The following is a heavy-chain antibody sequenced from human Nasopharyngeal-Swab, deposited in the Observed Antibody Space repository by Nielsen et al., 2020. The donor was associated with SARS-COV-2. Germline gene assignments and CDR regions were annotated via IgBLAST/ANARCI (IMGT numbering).Heavy chain of an antibody. CDR1: GGSISSGSYY. J-gene: IGHJ6*02. CDR3: AREVTNYGMDV. CDR2: IYTSGST. V-gene: IGHV4-61*02. D-gene: IGHD4-17*01. Sequence: TLSLTCTVSGGSISSGSYYWSWIRQPAGKGLEWIGRIYTSGSTNYNPSLKSRVTISVDTSKNQFSLKLSSVTAADTAVYYCAREVTNYGMDVWGQGTTVTVSS.